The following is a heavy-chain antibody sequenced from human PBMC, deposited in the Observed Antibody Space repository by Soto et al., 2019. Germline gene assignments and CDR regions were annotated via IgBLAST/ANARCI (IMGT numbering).Heavy chain of an antibody. CDR1: GGSFSGYY. V-gene: IGHV4-34*01. D-gene: IGHD2-15*01. CDR2: INHSGST. Sequence: SETLSLTCAVYGGSFSGYYWSWIRQPPGKGLEWIGEINHSGSTNYNPSLKSRVTISVDTSKNQFSLKLSSVTAADTAVYYCASRDIVVVVAATHFDYWGQGTLVTVSS. J-gene: IGHJ4*02. CDR3: ASRDIVVVVAATHFDY.